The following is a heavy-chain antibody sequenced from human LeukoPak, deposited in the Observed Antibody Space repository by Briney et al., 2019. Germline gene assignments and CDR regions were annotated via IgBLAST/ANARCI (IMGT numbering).Heavy chain of an antibody. Sequence: SETLSLTCTVSGGSISSYYWNWIRQPAGKGLEWIGRIYTSGSTNHNPSLKSRVTMSVDTSKNQFSLKLSSVTAADTAVYYCARHGIMITFGGATNWFDPWGQGTLVTVSS. CDR2: IYTSGST. CDR1: GGSISSYY. CDR3: ARHGIMITFGGATNWFDP. V-gene: IGHV4-4*07. J-gene: IGHJ5*02. D-gene: IGHD3-16*01.